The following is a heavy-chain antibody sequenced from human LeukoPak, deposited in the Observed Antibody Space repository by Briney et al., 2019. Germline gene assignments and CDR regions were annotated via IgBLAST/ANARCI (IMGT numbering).Heavy chain of an antibody. V-gene: IGHV1-8*01. Sequence: ASVKVSCKASGYTFTSYHINWVRQAAGQGLEWMGWMNPNTGDTGYAQKFQGRVTMIRNTSISTAYMELSSLRSEDTAVYYCARPSGGWYYYYMDVWGKGTTVTVSS. D-gene: IGHD6-19*01. CDR2: MNPNTGDT. J-gene: IGHJ6*03. CDR1: GYTFTSYH. CDR3: ARPSGGWYYYYMDV.